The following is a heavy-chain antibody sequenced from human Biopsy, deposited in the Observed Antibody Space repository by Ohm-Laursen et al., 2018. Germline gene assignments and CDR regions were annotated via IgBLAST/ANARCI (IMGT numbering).Heavy chain of an antibody. CDR3: ARDGAGSYHDY. Sequence: SLRLSCAASGFTFSDYYMSWIRQAPGKGLEWLSYISGSGTTIFYADSVKGRFTVSRDNAKNSLYLQMNSLTVEDTALYYCARDGAGSYHDYWGQGTLVTVSS. J-gene: IGHJ4*02. V-gene: IGHV3-11*01. D-gene: IGHD3-10*01. CDR2: ISGSGTTI. CDR1: GFTFSDYY.